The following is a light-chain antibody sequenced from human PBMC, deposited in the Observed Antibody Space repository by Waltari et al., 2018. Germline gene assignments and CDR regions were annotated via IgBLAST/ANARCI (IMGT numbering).Light chain of an antibody. V-gene: IGKV2-28*01. Sequence: DIVMTQSPLSLPVTPGEPATISCRSSQSLLFSNGYNYLDWYVQKPGQSLQLLIYVASNRASGVPDRFSGSGSGTDFTLKISRVEAEDVGIYYCMQGIQTPRAFGPGTKVDIK. CDR2: VAS. CDR1: QSLLFSNGYNY. J-gene: IGKJ3*01. CDR3: MQGIQTPRA.